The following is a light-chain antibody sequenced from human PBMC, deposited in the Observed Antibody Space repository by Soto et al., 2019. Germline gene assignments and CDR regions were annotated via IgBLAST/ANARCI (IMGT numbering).Light chain of an antibody. J-gene: IGLJ2*01. Sequence: QSVLTQPPSVSAAPGQKVTIPCSGSSSNIGNNYVSWYQQLPGTAPKLLIYDNNKRPSGIPDRFSGYKSGTSATLGITGLQTGDEADYYCGTWDSSLSAGVFGGGTKLTVL. CDR3: GTWDSSLSAGV. CDR2: DNN. CDR1: SSNIGNNY. V-gene: IGLV1-51*01.